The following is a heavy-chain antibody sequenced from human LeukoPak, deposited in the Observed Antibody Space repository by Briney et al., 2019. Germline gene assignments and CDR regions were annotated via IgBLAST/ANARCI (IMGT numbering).Heavy chain of an antibody. Sequence: GGSLRLSCAASGFTFSNAWMSWVRQAPGKGLEWVGRIKSKTDGGTTDYAAPVKGRFTISRDDSKNTLYLQMNSLKTEDTAVYYCTTDLWELLYYYGMDVWGQGTTVTVSS. CDR3: TTDLWELLYYYGMDV. V-gene: IGHV3-15*01. CDR2: IKSKTDGGTT. J-gene: IGHJ6*02. D-gene: IGHD1-26*01. CDR1: GFTFSNAW.